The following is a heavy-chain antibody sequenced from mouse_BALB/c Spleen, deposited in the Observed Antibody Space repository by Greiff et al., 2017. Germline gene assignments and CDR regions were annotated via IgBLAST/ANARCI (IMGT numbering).Heavy chain of an antibody. V-gene: IGHV1-7*01. J-gene: IGHJ2*01. D-gene: IGHD2-1*01. CDR3: ARRGYYGNFDY. Sequence: VHLVESGAELAKPGASVKMSCKASGYTFTSYWMHWVKQRPGQGLEWIGYINPSTGYTEYNQKFKDKATLTADKSSSTAYMQLSSLTSEDSAVYYCARRGYYGNFDYWGQGTTLTVSS. CDR1: GYTFTSYW. CDR2: INPSTGYT.